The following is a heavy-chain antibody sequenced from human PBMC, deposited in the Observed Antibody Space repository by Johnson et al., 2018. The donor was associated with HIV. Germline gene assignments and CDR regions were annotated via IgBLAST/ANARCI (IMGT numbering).Heavy chain of an antibody. CDR2: INSDGGSN. CDR1: GFRFSSSW. Sequence: VQLVESGGGLVQPGGSLRLSCTASGFRFSSSWMHWVRQAPGKGLVWVSRINSDGGSNAYADSVTGRFTISRDNSKNTLYLQMNSLRAEDTAGDYCARAGSSSDDAFDIWGQGTMVTVSS. D-gene: IGHD6-6*01. V-gene: IGHV3-74*03. J-gene: IGHJ3*02. CDR3: ARAGSSSDDAFDI.